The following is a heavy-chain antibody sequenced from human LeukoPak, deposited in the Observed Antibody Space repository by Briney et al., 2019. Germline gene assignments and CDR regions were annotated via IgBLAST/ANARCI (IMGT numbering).Heavy chain of an antibody. J-gene: IGHJ4*02. CDR1: GGSISFYY. CDR3: ARDGGTAMDY. V-gene: IGHV4-59*12. Sequence: SETLSLTCTVSGGSISFYYWSWIRQPPGKGLEWIGYISYSGSTNYNPSLKSRVTISVDTSKNQFSLKLSSVTAADTAVYYCARDGGTAMDYWGQGTLVTVSS. D-gene: IGHD5-18*01. CDR2: ISYSGST.